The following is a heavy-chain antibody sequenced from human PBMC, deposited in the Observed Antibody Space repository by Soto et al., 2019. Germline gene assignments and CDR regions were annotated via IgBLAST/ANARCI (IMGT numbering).Heavy chain of an antibody. Sequence: QVQVVESGGGVVQPGRSLRLSCAASGFTFSSFGMHWVRQAPGKGLEWVSLIWYDGSKKSYGDSVKGRFTISRDNSRNTVYLQMNSLRAAETAVYYCARDASYYSLWSGYYPSRDGMDVWGQGTRVTVSS. J-gene: IGHJ6*02. CDR1: GFTFSSFG. CDR2: IWYDGSKK. CDR3: ARDASYYSLWSGYYPSRDGMDV. V-gene: IGHV3-33*01. D-gene: IGHD3-3*01.